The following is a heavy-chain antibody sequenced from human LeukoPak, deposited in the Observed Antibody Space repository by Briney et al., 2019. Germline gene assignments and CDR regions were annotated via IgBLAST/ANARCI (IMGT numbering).Heavy chain of an antibody. CDR1: SGSISSGGYS. D-gene: IGHD3-22*01. Sequence: SQTLSPTCAVSSGSISSGGYSWSWIRQPPGKGLEWIGYIYHSGSTYYNPSLKSRVTISVDRSKNQFSLKLSSVTAADTAVYYCARTGANYYDSSGYYLDYWGQGTLVTVSS. V-gene: IGHV4-30-2*01. CDR3: ARTGANYYDSSGYYLDY. CDR2: IYHSGST. J-gene: IGHJ4*02.